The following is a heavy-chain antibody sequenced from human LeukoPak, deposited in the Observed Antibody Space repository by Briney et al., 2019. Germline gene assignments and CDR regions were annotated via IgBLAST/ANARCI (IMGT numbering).Heavy chain of an antibody. V-gene: IGHV4-30-4*07. D-gene: IGHD3-10*01. Sequence: PSQTLSLTCAVSGGSISSGGYSWSWIRQPPGKGLEWIGYIYYSGSTYYNPSLKSRVTISVDTSRNQFSLKLSSVTAADTAVYYCAREPPYYYGSGSYSNWFDPWGQGTLVTVSS. J-gene: IGHJ5*02. CDR3: AREPPYYYGSGSYSNWFDP. CDR2: IYYSGST. CDR1: GGSISSGGYS.